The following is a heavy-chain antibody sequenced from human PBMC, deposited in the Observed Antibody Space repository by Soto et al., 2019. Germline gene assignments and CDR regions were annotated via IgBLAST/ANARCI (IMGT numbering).Heavy chain of an antibody. CDR2: INHSGST. D-gene: IGHD3-10*01. J-gene: IGHJ5*02. CDR1: GGCFSGYY. V-gene: IGHV4-34*01. CDR3: ARGRQKTYYGSGSYDKFDP. Sequence: SETLSLTCAVFGGCFSGYYWSWIRQPPGKGLEWIGEINHSGSTNYNPSLKSRVTISVDTSKNQFSLKLSSVTAADTAVYYCARGRQKTYYGSGSYDKFDPWGQGTLVTVSS.